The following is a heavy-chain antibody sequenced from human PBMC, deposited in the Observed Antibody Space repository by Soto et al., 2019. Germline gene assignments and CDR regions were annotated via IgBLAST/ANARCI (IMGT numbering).Heavy chain of an antibody. CDR1: GGSISPYY. CDR2: IFSSGST. Sequence: SGTLDLNCPVSGGSISPYYCSWIRQPPGRGLEWIGNIFSSGSTNYNPSLKSRVTISIDTSKNQFSLKLSSVTASDTAVYFCVSQRTTVPTQAYFDYWGPGALVTVSS. V-gene: IGHV4-59*08. D-gene: IGHD4-17*01. CDR3: VSQRTTVPTQAYFDY. J-gene: IGHJ4*02.